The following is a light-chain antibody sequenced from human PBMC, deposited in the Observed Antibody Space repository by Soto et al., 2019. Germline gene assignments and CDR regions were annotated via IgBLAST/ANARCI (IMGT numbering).Light chain of an antibody. J-gene: IGKJ2*01. Sequence: DIQMTQSPSSLSASVGDRVTITCRPSQSIDNFLNWYQQKPGKAPNLLIYAASSSQSGVSSRFSGSGSGTDFTLTISSLQPEDSATYYCQQSYSLPYTFGQGTKVDIK. CDR2: AAS. CDR3: QQSYSLPYT. V-gene: IGKV1-39*01. CDR1: QSIDNF.